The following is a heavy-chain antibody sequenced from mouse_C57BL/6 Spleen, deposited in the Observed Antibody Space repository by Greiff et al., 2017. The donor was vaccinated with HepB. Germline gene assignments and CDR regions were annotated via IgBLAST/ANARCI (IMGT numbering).Heavy chain of an antibody. CDR1: GYSFTGYY. CDR3: ARWGDYGSSFLFAY. J-gene: IGHJ3*01. D-gene: IGHD1-1*01. CDR2: INPSTGGT. V-gene: IGHV1-42*01. Sequence: VQLQQSGPELVKPGASVKISCKASGYSFTGYYMNWVKQSPEKSLEWIGEINPSTGGTTYNQKFKAKATLTVDKSSSTAYMQLKSLTSEDSAVYYCARWGDYGSSFLFAYWGQGTLVTVSA.